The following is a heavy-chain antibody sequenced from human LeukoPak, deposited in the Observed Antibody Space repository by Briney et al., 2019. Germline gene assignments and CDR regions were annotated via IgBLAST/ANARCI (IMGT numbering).Heavy chain of an antibody. CDR3: ARDGGYCSGGSCTASLLNY. CDR1: GGSISSGDYY. CDR2: IYYSGST. Sequence: KPSETLSLTCTVSGGSISSGDYYWSWIRQPPGKGLEWIGYIYYSGSTYYNPSLKSRVTISVDTSKNQFSLKLSSVTAADTAVYYCARDGGYCSGGSCTASLLNYWGQGTLVTVSS. V-gene: IGHV4-30-4*08. J-gene: IGHJ4*02. D-gene: IGHD2-15*01.